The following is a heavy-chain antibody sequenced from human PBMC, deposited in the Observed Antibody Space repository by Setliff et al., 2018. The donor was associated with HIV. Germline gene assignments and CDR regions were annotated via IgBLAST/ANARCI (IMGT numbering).Heavy chain of an antibody. J-gene: IGHJ4*02. CDR3: ARGGPDYYDYPYFDS. D-gene: IGHD3-22*01. CDR2: ISNYGSP. Sequence: PSETLSLTCAVSGGSISSNWWSWVRQSPGKGLEWIGYISNYGSPSYSPSLESRVTISVDTSKNQFSLKLNSLIAADTAVYFCARGGPDYYDYPYFDSWGQGTLVTVSS. CDR1: GGSISSNW. V-gene: IGHV4-4*02.